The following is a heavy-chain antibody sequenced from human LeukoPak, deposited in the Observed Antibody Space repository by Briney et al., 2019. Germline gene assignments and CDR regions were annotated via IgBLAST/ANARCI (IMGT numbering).Heavy chain of an antibody. CDR3: ARALWDYGDYVSVY. CDR2: INHSGST. J-gene: IGHJ4*02. V-gene: IGHV4-34*01. Sequence: SETLSLTCDVYGGSFSGYYWSWIRQPPGKGLEWIGEINHSGSTNYNPSLKSRVTISVDTSKNQFSLKLSSVTAADTAVYYCARALWDYGDYVSVYWGQGTLVTVSS. CDR1: GGSFSGYY. D-gene: IGHD4-17*01.